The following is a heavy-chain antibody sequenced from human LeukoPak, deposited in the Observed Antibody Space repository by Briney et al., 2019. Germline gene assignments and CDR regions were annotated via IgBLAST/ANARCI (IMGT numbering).Heavy chain of an antibody. CDR2: INWNGGST. CDR3: AKDRGRWDPNAFDI. J-gene: IGHJ3*02. CDR1: GFTFDDYG. V-gene: IGHV3-20*04. Sequence: GGSLRLSCGASGFTFDDYGMSWVRQAPGKGLEWVSGINWNGGSTGYADSVKGRFTISRDNAKNSLYLQMNSLRAEDTAVYYCAKDRGRWDPNAFDIWGQGTMVTVSS. D-gene: IGHD1-26*01.